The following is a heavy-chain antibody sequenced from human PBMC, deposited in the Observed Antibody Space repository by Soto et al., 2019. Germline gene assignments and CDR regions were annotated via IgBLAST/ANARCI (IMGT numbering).Heavy chain of an antibody. CDR2: IYPGDSDT. V-gene: IGHV5-51*01. Sequence: GESLKISCKGSGYSFTSYWIGWVRQMPGKGLEWMGIIYPGDSDTRYSPSFQGQVTISADKSISTAYLQWSSLKASDTAMYYCARVVAVAGTPQYYFDYWGQGTLVTVPS. J-gene: IGHJ4*02. CDR1: GYSFTSYW. D-gene: IGHD6-19*01. CDR3: ARVVAVAGTPQYYFDY.